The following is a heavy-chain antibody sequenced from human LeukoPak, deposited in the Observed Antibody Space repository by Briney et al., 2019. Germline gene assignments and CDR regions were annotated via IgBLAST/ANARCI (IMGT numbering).Heavy chain of an antibody. CDR2: ISGSGGST. V-gene: IGHV3-23*01. CDR3: AARPGEVAVPYDY. D-gene: IGHD2-15*01. Sequence: GASLRLSCAASGFTFSSYAMSWVRQAPGKGLEWVSAISGSGGSTYYADSVKGRFTISRDNSKNTLYLQMNSLRAEDTAVYYCAARPGEVAVPYDYWGQGTLVTVSS. CDR1: GFTFSSYA. J-gene: IGHJ4*02.